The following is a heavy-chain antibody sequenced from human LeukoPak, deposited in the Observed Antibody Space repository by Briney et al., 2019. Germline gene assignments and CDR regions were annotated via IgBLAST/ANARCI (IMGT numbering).Heavy chain of an antibody. CDR2: IYHTGSA. D-gene: IGHD2-2*01. CDR3: ARYCTSTTCILRGFDY. CDR1: GYSFTSGHY. V-gene: IGHV4-38-2*01. Sequence: SETLCLTCSVSGYSFTSGHYWGWIRHPPGKGPEWIANIYHTGSAHYNPSLKSRVTISVDTSKNQFSLKLSSVTAADTAVYYCARYCTSTTCILRGFDYWGQGTLVTVSS. J-gene: IGHJ4*02.